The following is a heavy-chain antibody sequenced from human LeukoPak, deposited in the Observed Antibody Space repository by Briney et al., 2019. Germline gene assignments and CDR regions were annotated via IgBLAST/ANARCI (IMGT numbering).Heavy chain of an antibody. CDR2: ISGDRSMI. Sequence: GGSLRLSCTASGFTFSDYYMSWIRQAPGKGLEWVAYISGDRSMICHIDSVKGRFTISRDNAKNSLFLQMNNLRAEDTAVYYCAKSRTTVDYWGQGTLVTVSS. J-gene: IGHJ4*02. CDR1: GFTFSDYY. CDR3: AKSRTTVDY. D-gene: IGHD4-11*01. V-gene: IGHV3-11*01.